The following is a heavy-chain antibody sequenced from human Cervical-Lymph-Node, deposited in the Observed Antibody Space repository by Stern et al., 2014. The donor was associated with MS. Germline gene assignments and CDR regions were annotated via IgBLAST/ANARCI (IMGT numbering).Heavy chain of an antibody. CDR1: GGSIRSYY. CDR3: ARGAETATPWDF. CDR2: IHSSGST. J-gene: IGHJ4*02. V-gene: IGHV4-59*01. D-gene: IGHD5-24*01. Sequence: MQLEESGPGLVKPSETLSLTCTVSGGSIRSYYWCWIRQPPGQGLEWIGYIHSSGSTNYQYSLKSRVTISVDTSKNQFSLNLNSVTAADTAVYYCARGAETATPWDFWGQGTLVTVSS.